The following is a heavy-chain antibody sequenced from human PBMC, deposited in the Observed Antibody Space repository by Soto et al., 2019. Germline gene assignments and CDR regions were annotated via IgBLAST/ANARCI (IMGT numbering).Heavy chain of an antibody. D-gene: IGHD6-13*01. Sequence: SETLSLTCAVSGGSISSGGYSWSWIRQPPGKGLEWIGYIYHSGSTYYNPSLKSRVTISVDRSKNQFSLKLSSVTAADTAVYYCARTGIAAAVRGRALYYFDYWGQGTLVTVSS. V-gene: IGHV4-30-2*01. J-gene: IGHJ4*02. CDR2: IYHSGST. CDR3: ARTGIAAAVRGRALYYFDY. CDR1: GGSISSGGYS.